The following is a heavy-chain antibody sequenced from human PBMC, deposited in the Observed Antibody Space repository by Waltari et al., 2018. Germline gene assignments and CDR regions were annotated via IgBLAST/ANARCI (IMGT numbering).Heavy chain of an antibody. CDR1: GGTFSSYA. V-gene: IGHV1-69*06. Sequence: QVQLVQSGAEVKKPGSSVKVSCKASGGTFSSYAISWVRQAPGQGLEWMGGIIPIFGTANYAQKLQGRVTMTTDTSTSTAYMELRSLRSDDTAVYYCARDRHNWNDRPRGDYWGQGTLVTVSS. J-gene: IGHJ4*02. CDR2: IIPIFGTA. D-gene: IGHD1-1*01. CDR3: ARDRHNWNDRPRGDY.